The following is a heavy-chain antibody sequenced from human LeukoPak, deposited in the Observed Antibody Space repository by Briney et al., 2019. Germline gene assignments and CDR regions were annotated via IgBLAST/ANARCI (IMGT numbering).Heavy chain of an antibody. J-gene: IGHJ4*02. CDR2: IYTSGST. D-gene: IGHD6-19*01. Sequence: SETLSLTCTVSGYSLTSGYYWGWIRQPPEKGLEWIGRIYTSGSTNYNPSLKSRVTISVDKSKNQFSLKLSSVTAADTAVYYCARGPPYSSGWHWGHPFAYWGQGTLVTVSS. V-gene: IGHV4-38-2*02. CDR1: GYSLTSGYY. CDR3: ARGPPYSSGWHWGHPFAY.